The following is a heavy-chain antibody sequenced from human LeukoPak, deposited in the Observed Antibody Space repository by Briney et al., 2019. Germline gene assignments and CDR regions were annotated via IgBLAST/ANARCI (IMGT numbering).Heavy chain of an antibody. CDR3: ARDSGIAVAGTDHYYYYMDV. CDR2: IYSGGNT. J-gene: IGHJ6*03. V-gene: IGHV3-66*01. CDR1: GFTFSSYS. Sequence: PGGSLRLSCAASGFTFSSYSMNWVRQAPGKGLEWVSVIYSGGNTYYADSVKGRLTISRDNSKNTLYLQMNSLRAEDTAVYYCARDSGIAVAGTDHYYYYMDVWGKGTTVTISS. D-gene: IGHD6-19*01.